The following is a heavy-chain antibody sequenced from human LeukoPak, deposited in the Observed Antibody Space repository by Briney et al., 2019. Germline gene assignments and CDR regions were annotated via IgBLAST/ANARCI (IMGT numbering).Heavy chain of an antibody. CDR2: IYTSGST. V-gene: IGHV4-4*09. J-gene: IGHJ3*02. CDR1: GGSISSYY. Sequence: SETLSLTCTVSGGSISSYYWSWIRQPPGKELEWIGYIYTSGSTNYNPSLKSRVTISVDTSKNQFSLKLSSVTAADTAVYYCARRVHDAFDIWGQGTMVTVSS. CDR3: ARRVHDAFDI.